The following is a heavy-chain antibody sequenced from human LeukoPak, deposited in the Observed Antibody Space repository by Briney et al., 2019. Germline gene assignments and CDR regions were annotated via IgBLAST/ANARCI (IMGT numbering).Heavy chain of an antibody. Sequence: SETLSLTCTVSGGSISSGGYSWSWIRQHPGKGLEWIGYIYYSGSTYYNPSLKSRVTISVDTSKNQFSLKLSSVTAADTAVYYCARGLNNWNTPYSYYGMDVWGQGTTVTVSS. V-gene: IGHV4-31*03. J-gene: IGHJ6*02. CDR3: ARGLNNWNTPYSYYGMDV. D-gene: IGHD1/OR15-1a*01. CDR2: IYYSGST. CDR1: GGSISSGGYS.